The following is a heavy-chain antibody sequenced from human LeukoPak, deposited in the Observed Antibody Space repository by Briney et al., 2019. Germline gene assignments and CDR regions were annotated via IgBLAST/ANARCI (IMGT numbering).Heavy chain of an antibody. J-gene: IGHJ4*02. Sequence: SETLSLTCTVSGNSISSSSYYWVWLRQPPGKGLEWIGSINYYGKTYYNPSVKSRVTISVDTSKNQFSLMVRSVTAADTAVYYCGRSAGFVHFDHWGQGTLVTVTS. CDR3: GRSAGFVHFDH. D-gene: IGHD3-16*01. CDR1: GNSISSSSYY. V-gene: IGHV4-39*07. CDR2: INYYGKT.